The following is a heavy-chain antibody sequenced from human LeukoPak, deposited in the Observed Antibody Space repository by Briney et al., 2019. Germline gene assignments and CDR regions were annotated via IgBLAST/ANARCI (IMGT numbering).Heavy chain of an antibody. CDR2: IFHAGTT. Sequence: PSETLSLTCAVSGVSISSSNWWSWARQPPGKGLEWIGEIFHAGTTNYNPSLQSRVTISVDNSRNQFSLKLTSVTAADTAVYYCMRTYCSNISCFYFDYWGQGALVTVSS. CDR3: MRTYCSNISCFYFDY. D-gene: IGHD2-2*01. J-gene: IGHJ4*02. V-gene: IGHV4-4*02. CDR1: GVSISSSNW.